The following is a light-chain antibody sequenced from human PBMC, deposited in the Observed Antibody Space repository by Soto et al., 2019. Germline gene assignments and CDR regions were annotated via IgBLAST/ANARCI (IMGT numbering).Light chain of an antibody. CDR1: TGPVTSDYY. CDR2: STT. Sequence: QAVVTQEPSLTVSPGGTVTLTCASSTGPVTSDYYPNWFQQKPGQAPRALIYSTTKKHAWTPARFSGSLLGGKADLTLSGVQPDYEADYFCLLYYGAAVVFGGGTKLTVL. CDR3: LLYYGAAVV. J-gene: IGLJ2*01. V-gene: IGLV7-43*01.